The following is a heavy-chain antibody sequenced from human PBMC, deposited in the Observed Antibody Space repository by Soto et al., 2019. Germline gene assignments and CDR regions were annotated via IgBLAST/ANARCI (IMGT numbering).Heavy chain of an antibody. J-gene: IGHJ6*03. CDR2: INPNSGGT. CDR1: GYTFTGYY. Sequence: ASVKVSCKASGYTFTGYYMHWVRQAPGQGLEWMGWINPNSGGTNYAQKFQGWVTMTRDTSISTAYMELSRLRSDDTAVYYCARGSYSSGWYSADYYYMDVWGKGTTVTVSS. D-gene: IGHD6-19*01. V-gene: IGHV1-2*04. CDR3: ARGSYSSGWYSADYYYMDV.